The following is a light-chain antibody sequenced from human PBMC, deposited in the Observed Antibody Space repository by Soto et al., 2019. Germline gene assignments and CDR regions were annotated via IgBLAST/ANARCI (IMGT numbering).Light chain of an antibody. J-gene: IGKJ4*01. CDR2: KAS. V-gene: IGKV1-5*03. CDR1: QTISSW. CDR3: QQYNSYPLT. Sequence: DIRMTQSPSTLSESVGDRVNITCRASQTISSWLAWYQQKPGKAPRFLIHKASSLQSGVPSRFSGNGSGADFTLTISSLQPDDFATYFCQQYNSYPLTFGGGTKVEIK.